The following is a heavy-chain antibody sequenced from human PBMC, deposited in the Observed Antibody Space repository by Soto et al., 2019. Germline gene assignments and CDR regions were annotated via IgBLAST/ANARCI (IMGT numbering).Heavy chain of an antibody. Sequence: SETLSLTCTVSGGSISSSSYYWGWIRQPPGKGLEWIGSIYYSGSTYYNPSLKSRVTISVDTSKNQFSLRLNSVTAADTAVYFCVISSIEPRIFMSPFXYWGLGTLVTVSS. CDR3: VISSIEPRIFMSPFXY. V-gene: IGHV4-39*01. CDR2: IYYSGST. CDR1: GGSISSSSYY. D-gene: IGHD6-6*01. J-gene: IGHJ4*02.